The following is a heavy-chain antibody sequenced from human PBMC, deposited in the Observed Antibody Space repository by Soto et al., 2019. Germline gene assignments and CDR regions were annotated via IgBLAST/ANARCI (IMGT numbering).Heavy chain of an antibody. V-gene: IGHV3-30*18. D-gene: IGHD6-6*01. CDR1: GFTFSSYG. J-gene: IGHJ4*02. CDR2: ISYDGSNK. CDR3: AKDGKSSSTDYFDY. Sequence: PGGSLRLSCAASGFTFSSYGMHWVRQAPGKGLEWVAVISYDGSNKYYADSVKGRFTISRDNSKNTLYLQMNSLRAEDTAVYYCAKDGKSSSTDYFDYWGQGTLVTVSS.